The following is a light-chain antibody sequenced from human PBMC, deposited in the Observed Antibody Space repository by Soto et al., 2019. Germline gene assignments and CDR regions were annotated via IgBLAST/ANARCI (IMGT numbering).Light chain of an antibody. CDR2: GAS. CDR3: QHYGGPPPWT. V-gene: IGKV3-20*01. J-gene: IGKJ1*01. CDR1: QSVGSY. Sequence: ENVLTQSPGTLSLSPGERATLSCRASQSVGSYLGWYQKKPGQAPRLLIYGASNRATGIPDRFSGSGSGTDFTLTISGLEPEDVAVYYCQHYGGPPPWTFGQGTKVEIK.